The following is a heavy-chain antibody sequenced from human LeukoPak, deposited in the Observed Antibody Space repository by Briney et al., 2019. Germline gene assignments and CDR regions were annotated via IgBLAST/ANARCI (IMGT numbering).Heavy chain of an antibody. J-gene: IGHJ6*03. CDR1: GGTFSSYA. Sequence: ASVKVSCKASGGTFSSYAISWVRQAPGQGLEWMGGIIPIFGTANYAQKFQGRVTITTDESTSTAYMELSSLRSEDTAVYYCARVVGEAFRQYYYYMDVWGKGTTVTVSS. CDR2: IIPIFGTA. D-gene: IGHD2-15*01. V-gene: IGHV1-69*05. CDR3: ARVVGEAFRQYYYYMDV.